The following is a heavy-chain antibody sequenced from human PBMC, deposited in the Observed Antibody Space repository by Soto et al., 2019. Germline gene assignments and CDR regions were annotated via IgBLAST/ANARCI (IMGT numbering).Heavy chain of an antibody. CDR1: GFTFSSYA. V-gene: IGHV3-30-3*01. Sequence: GGSLRLSCAASGFTFSSYAMHWLRQAPGKGLEWVGVISYEGSNKYYADSVKGRFTISKDNSKNTLNLQMNSLRVEDTAIYYCARDPLDFWSGYFDYWSQGTLVTVSS. D-gene: IGHD3-3*01. J-gene: IGHJ4*02. CDR3: ARDPLDFWSGYFDY. CDR2: ISYEGSNK.